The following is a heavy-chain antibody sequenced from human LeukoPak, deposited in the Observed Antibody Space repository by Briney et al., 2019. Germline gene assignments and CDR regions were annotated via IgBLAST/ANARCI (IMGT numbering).Heavy chain of an antibody. Sequence: PGGSLRLSCAASGFTFSSYSMNWVCQAPGKGLEWVSSISSSSSYIYYADSVKGRFTISRDNAKNSLYLQMNSLRAEDTAVYYCARSGNSGWYQAGYWGQGTLVTVSS. CDR3: ARSGNSGWYQAGY. CDR1: GFTFSSYS. D-gene: IGHD6-19*01. CDR2: ISSSSSYI. V-gene: IGHV3-21*01. J-gene: IGHJ4*02.